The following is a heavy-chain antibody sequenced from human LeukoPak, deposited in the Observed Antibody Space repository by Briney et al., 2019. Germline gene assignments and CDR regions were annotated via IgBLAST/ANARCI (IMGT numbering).Heavy chain of an antibody. CDR1: GGPISSSSYY. V-gene: IGHV4-61*02. Sequence: PSETLSLTCSVSGGPISSSSYYWGWIRQPAGKGLEWIGRIYTSGSTTYNPSLKSRVTMSVDTSKNQFSLRLTSVTAADAAIYYCAREVGFSFDYWGQGTLVTVSS. CDR3: AREVGFSFDY. CDR2: IYTSGST. D-gene: IGHD1-26*01. J-gene: IGHJ4*02.